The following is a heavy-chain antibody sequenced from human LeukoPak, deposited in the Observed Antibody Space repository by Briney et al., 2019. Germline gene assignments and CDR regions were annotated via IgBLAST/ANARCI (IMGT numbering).Heavy chain of an antibody. J-gene: IGHJ4*02. CDR3: ARAAVGYCSGGSCFATTFDY. CDR1: GYTFTGYY. D-gene: IGHD2-15*01. CDR2: INPNSGGT. V-gene: IGHV1-2*02. Sequence: AASVKVSCKASGYTFTGYYMHWVRQAPGQGLEWMGWINPNSGGTNYAQKLQGRVTMTTDTSTSTAYMELRSLRSDDTAVYYCARAAVGYCSGGSCFATTFDYWGQGTLVTVSS.